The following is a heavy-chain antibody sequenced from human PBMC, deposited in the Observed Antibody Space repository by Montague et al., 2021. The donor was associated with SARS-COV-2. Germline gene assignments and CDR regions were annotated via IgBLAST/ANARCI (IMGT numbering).Heavy chain of an antibody. Sequence: SLRLSCAASGFTFSSYEMNWVRQAPGKGLEWVSYISSSGSTIYYADPVKGRFTISRDNAKNSLYLQMNSLRAEDTAVYYCARDCAYYDILTGYSPKGGFDYWGQGTLVTVSS. CDR1: GFTFSSYE. J-gene: IGHJ4*02. D-gene: IGHD3-9*01. CDR2: ISSSGSTI. CDR3: ARDCAYYDILTGYSPKGGFDY. V-gene: IGHV3-48*03.